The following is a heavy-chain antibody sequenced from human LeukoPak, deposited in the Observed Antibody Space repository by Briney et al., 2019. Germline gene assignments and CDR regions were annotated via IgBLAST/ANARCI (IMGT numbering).Heavy chain of an antibody. Sequence: ASETLSLTCTVSGGSISSTPYYWGWIRQPPGKGLEWIGNIYYNGNTFYNPSLKSRVTLSVDTSRNQFSLKLTSVTAADTAIYYCARLGPYTSGISPYWGQGTLVTVSS. CDR1: GGSISSTPYY. CDR3: ARLGPYTSGISPY. CDR2: IYYNGNT. D-gene: IGHD6-19*01. J-gene: IGHJ4*02. V-gene: IGHV4-39*01.